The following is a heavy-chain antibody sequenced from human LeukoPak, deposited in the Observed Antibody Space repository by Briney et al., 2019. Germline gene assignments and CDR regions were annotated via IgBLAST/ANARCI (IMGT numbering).Heavy chain of an antibody. CDR2: ISSSSNYI. D-gene: IGHD6-13*01. V-gene: IGHV3-21*01. CDR1: GFTFSSYS. J-gene: IGHJ4*02. CDR3: ARDRSTYSSSWYLYY. Sequence: GGSLRLSCAASGFTFSSYSMNWVRQAPGKGLEWVSSISSSSNYIYYADSVKGRFTISRDNAKNSLYLQMNSLRDEDTAIYYCARDRSTYSSSWYLYYWGQGTLVTVSS.